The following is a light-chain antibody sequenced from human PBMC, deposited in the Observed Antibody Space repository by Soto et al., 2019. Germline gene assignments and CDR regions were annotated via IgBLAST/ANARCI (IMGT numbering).Light chain of an antibody. V-gene: IGKV1-5*03. CDR1: QNISPW. J-gene: IGKJ3*01. CDR3: QPYNNYSP. Sequence: DIQMTQSPSTLSASVGDKVTITCRASQNISPWLAWYQQKPGKAPKLLIYKASILETGVPSSFSGSGPGTEFTLTISSLQPDDFATYYCQPYNNYSPFGPGTKVDIK. CDR2: KAS.